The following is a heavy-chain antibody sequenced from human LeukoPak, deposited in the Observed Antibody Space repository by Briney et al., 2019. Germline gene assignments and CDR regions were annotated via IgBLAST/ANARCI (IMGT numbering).Heavy chain of an antibody. D-gene: IGHD2-21*02. V-gene: IGHV3-30-3*01. CDR2: ISYDGSNK. Sequence: GRSLRLSCAASGFTFSSYAMHWVRQAPGKGLEWVAVISYDGSNKYYADSVKGRSTISRDNSKNTLYLQMNSLRAEDTAVYYCARVSRRPGSIVVVTGHDAFDIWGQGTMVTVSS. CDR3: ARVSRRPGSIVVVTGHDAFDI. CDR1: GFTFSSYA. J-gene: IGHJ3*02.